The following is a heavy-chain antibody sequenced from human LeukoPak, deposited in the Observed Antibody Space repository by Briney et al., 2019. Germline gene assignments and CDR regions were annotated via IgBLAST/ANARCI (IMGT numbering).Heavy chain of an antibody. CDR1: GGSIRSSSYY. D-gene: IGHD1-26*01. V-gene: IGHV4-39*01. CDR3: ASLRERSYYARGFDY. CDR2: IYYSGST. Sequence: SETLSLTCTVSGGSIRSSSYYWGWIRQPPGKGLAWIGSIYYSGSTYYNPSLKSRVTISVDTSTNQFSLKLSSVTAADTAVYYCASLRERSYYARGFDYWGQGTLVTVSS. J-gene: IGHJ4*02.